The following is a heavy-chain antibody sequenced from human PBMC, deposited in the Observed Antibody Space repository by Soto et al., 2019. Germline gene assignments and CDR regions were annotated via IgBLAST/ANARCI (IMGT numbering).Heavy chain of an antibody. D-gene: IGHD2-2*01. CDR1: GFTLSGDW. V-gene: IGHV3-74*01. CDR3: ARGPRGLYHHDY. Sequence: GGALRLSCAASGFTLSGDWMHLVRQGAGKGLVWVSRINMDGSSTNYADSVKGRFTISRDNAKNTLYLQMNSLRVDDTAVYFCARGPRGLYHHDYWGQGALVTVSS. J-gene: IGHJ4*02. CDR2: INMDGSST.